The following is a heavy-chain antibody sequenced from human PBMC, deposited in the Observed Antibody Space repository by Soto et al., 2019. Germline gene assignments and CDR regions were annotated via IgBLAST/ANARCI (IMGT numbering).Heavy chain of an antibody. Sequence: SETLSLTCAVYGGSFSGYYWSWIRQPPGKGLEWIGEINHSGSTNYNPSLKSRVTISVDTSKNQFSLKLSSVTAADTAVYYCARLTIFGVVTPGGYWGQGTLVT. CDR2: INHSGST. CDR1: GGSFSGYY. V-gene: IGHV4-34*01. D-gene: IGHD3-3*01. J-gene: IGHJ4*02. CDR3: ARLTIFGVVTPGGY.